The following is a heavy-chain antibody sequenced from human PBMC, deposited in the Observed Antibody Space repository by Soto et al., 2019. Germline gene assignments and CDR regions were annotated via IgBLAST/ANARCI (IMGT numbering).Heavy chain of an antibody. V-gene: IGHV3-11*06. J-gene: IGHJ4*02. CDR2: SSNSGTYT. CDR1: GFTVSDYY. Sequence: GGSLRLSCAASGFTVSDYYMSWIRQAPGKGLEWLSYSSNSGTYTRYADSVKGRFSISRDNAKNSLYLQVNSLRGEDSATSYCARSGGNYNVFDYWGQGTPVTVSS. D-gene: IGHD3-10*02. CDR3: ARSGGNYNVFDY.